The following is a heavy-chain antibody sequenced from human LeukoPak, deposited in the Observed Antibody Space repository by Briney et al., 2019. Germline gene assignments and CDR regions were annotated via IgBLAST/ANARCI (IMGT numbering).Heavy chain of an antibody. J-gene: IGHJ3*02. Sequence: SETLSLTCAVSGYSIVTGYYRAWIRQPPGKGLEWFGSIYRNESTYYNPSLKSRVTISVDTSKNQFSLKLSSVTAADTAVYYCARLYWGLGAFDIWGQGTMVTVSS. CDR3: ARLYWGLGAFDI. V-gene: IGHV4-38-2*01. D-gene: IGHD3-16*01. CDR2: IYRNEST. CDR1: GYSIVTGYY.